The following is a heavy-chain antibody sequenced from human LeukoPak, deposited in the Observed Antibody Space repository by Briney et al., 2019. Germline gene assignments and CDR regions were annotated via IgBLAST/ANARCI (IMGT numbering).Heavy chain of an antibody. Sequence: SETLSLTCTVSGYSISSGYYWGWIRQPPGKGLEWIGSIYYSGSTYYNPSLKSRVTISVDTSKNQFSLKLSSVTAADTAVYYCARLCYGSGNNWFDPWGQGTLVTVSS. J-gene: IGHJ5*02. CDR1: GYSISSGYY. D-gene: IGHD3-10*01. V-gene: IGHV4-38-2*02. CDR2: IYYSGST. CDR3: ARLCYGSGNNWFDP.